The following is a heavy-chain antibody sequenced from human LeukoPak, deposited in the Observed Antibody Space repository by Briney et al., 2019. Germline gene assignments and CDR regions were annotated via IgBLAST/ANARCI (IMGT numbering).Heavy chain of an antibody. CDR3: AREFYSYGVFDY. CDR1: GFTFSSYS. D-gene: IGHD5-18*01. V-gene: IGHV3-21*01. J-gene: IGHJ4*02. Sequence: SLRLSCAASGFTFSSYSMNWVRQAPGKGVEGVSSISSSYNYIYYADSLKGRFTVSRDNAKNSLYLQMNSLRAKDTAVYYCAREFYSYGVFDYWGQGTLVTVSS. CDR2: ISSSYNYI.